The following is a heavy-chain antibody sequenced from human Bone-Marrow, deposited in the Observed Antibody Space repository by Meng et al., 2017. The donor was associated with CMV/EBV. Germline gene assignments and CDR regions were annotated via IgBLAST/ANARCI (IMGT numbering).Heavy chain of an antibody. CDR1: GFTFSNYW. J-gene: IGHJ4*02. Sequence: GESLKISCAASGFTFSNYWMSWVRQAPGKGLEWLANIKQDGSEKYYVDSVKGRFTISRDNAKKSLYLQLSSLRAEDTAIYYCAKDLLTTIDYWGQGTLVTVSS. D-gene: IGHD4-11*01. CDR2: IKQDGSEK. CDR3: AKDLLTTIDY. V-gene: IGHV3-7*01.